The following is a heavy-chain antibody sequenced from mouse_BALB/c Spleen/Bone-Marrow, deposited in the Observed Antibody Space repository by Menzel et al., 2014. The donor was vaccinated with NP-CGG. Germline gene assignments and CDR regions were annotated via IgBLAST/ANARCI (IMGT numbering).Heavy chain of an antibody. J-gene: IGHJ3*01. CDR2: IHPSDSET. V-gene: IGHV1-74*01. D-gene: IGHD2-1*01. CDR1: GYSFTNYW. CDR3: ARFGNHEGFAY. Sequence: VKLQESGAELVRPGASVKLSCKASGYSFTNYWMNWVKQRPGQGLEWIGMIHPSDSETRLNQKFKDKATLTVDKSSSTAYIQLTSPTSEDSAVYYCARFGNHEGFAYWGQGTLVTVSA.